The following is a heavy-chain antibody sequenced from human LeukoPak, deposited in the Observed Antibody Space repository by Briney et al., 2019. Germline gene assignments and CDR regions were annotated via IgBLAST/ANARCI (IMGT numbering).Heavy chain of an antibody. CDR2: INHSGST. CDR3: ARGKLLWFGESLFDY. V-gene: IGHV4-34*01. Sequence: SETLSLTCAVYGGPFSGYYWSWIRQPPGKGLEWIGEINHSGSTNYNPSLKSRVTISVDTSKNQFSLKLSSVTAADTAVYYCARGKLLWFGESLFDYWGQGTLVTVSS. CDR1: GGPFSGYY. J-gene: IGHJ4*02. D-gene: IGHD3-10*01.